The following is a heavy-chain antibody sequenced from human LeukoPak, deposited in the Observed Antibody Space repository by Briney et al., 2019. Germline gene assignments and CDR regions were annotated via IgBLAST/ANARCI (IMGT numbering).Heavy chain of an antibody. V-gene: IGHV4-59*01. CDR2: IYYSGST. Sequence: SETLSLTCAVSGGSISSYYWSWIRQPPGKGLEWIGYIYYSGSTNYNPSLKSRVIISVDTSKNQFPLKLSSVTAADTAVYYCARVTVAYYFDYWGQGTLVTVSS. CDR3: ARVTVAYYFDY. J-gene: IGHJ4*02. CDR1: GGSISSYY.